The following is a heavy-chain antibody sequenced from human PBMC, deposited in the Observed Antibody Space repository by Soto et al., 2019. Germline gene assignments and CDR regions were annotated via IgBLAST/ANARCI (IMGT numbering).Heavy chain of an antibody. Sequence: QVTLKESGPVLVKPTETLTLTCTVSGFSLSNARMGVSWIRQPPGKALEWLAHIFSNEEKSYSTSLKSRLTISKDTSKSQVVLTMTNMDPVHTPTYYCARMTPYYHILTGYSTPYYYYGMDVWGQGTTVTVSS. J-gene: IGHJ6*02. CDR2: IFSNEEK. CDR3: ARMTPYYHILTGYSTPYYYYGMDV. V-gene: IGHV2-26*01. D-gene: IGHD3-9*01. CDR1: GFSLSNARMG.